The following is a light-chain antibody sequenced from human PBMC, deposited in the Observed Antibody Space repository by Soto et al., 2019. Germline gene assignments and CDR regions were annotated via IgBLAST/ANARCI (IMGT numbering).Light chain of an antibody. CDR2: GAS. CDR3: QQYCSSPPT. CDR1: RSVSNNY. V-gene: IGKV3-20*01. J-gene: IGKJ1*01. Sequence: EIVLTQSPGTLSLSPGERATLSCRASRSVSNNYVAWYQRKPGQAPRLLIYGASSRATDIPRRFSGSGSGTDFTLTITRLEPEDCAVYYCQQYCSSPPTFGQGTKVESK.